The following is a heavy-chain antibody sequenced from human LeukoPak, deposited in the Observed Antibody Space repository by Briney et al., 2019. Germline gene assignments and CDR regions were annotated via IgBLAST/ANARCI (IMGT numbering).Heavy chain of an antibody. CDR3: AKDHLSEVGAAPDDAFDI. CDR2: ISWNSGSI. D-gene: IGHD1-26*01. CDR1: GFTFDDYA. Sequence: PGGSLRLSCAASGFTFDDYAMHWVRQAPGKGLEWVSGISWNSGSIGYADSVKGRFTISRDNAKNSLYLQMNSLRAEDTALYYCAKDHLSEVGAAPDDAFDIWGQGTMVTVSS. J-gene: IGHJ3*02. V-gene: IGHV3-9*01.